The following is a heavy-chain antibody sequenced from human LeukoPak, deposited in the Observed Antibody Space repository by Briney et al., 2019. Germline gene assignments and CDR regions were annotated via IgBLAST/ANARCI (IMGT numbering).Heavy chain of an antibody. CDR2: ISNDGHNK. V-gene: IGHV3-30*04. Sequence: GGSLRLSCAASGFTFSTYAMHWVRQAPGKGLEWVAVISNDGHNKYYADSADSVKGRFTISRDNSKNTLYLHMNSLRAEDTAMYYCAKKRDAFDIWGQGTVVAVSS. J-gene: IGHJ3*02. CDR1: GFTFSTYA. D-gene: IGHD5-24*01. CDR3: AKKRDAFDI.